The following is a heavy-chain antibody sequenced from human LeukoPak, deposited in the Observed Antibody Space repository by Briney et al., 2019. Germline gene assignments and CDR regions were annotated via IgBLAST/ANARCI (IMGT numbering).Heavy chain of an antibody. CDR3: AKDLNSSGWYDY. J-gene: IGHJ4*02. CDR1: GFTFSSYG. CDR2: ISYDGSNK. V-gene: IGHV3-30*18. Sequence: PGGSLRLSCAASGFTFSSYGMHWVRQAPGKGLEWVAVISYDGSNKYYADSVKGRFTISRDNSKNTLYLQMNSLRAEDTAVYYCAKDLNSSGWYDYWGQGTLVTVSS. D-gene: IGHD6-19*01.